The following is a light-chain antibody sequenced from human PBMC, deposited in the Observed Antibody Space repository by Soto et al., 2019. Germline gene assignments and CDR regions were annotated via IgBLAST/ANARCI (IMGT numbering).Light chain of an antibody. Sequence: VVLTQSPATLSLSPRGRATLSCRASHNIKAYLAWYQQRPGHVPRLLIYDSSKRATGVPARFSGRGSGTDFTLTISDLAPDDVAVYYCQHRSSWHPGFGQGTRLEI. CDR1: HNIKAY. CDR3: QHRSSWHPG. V-gene: IGKV3-11*01. CDR2: DSS. J-gene: IGKJ5*01.